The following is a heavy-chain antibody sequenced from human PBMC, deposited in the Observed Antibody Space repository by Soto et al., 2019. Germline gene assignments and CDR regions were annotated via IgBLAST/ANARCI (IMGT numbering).Heavy chain of an antibody. CDR1: GDSVSSNSAL. CDR3: ARDCTNGVCYPSYHYGMDV. Sequence: PSQTLSLTCVISGDSVSSNSALWNWIRQSPSRGLEWLGRTYYRSKWYSDYAVSVKGRITINPDTSKNQFSLQLNSVTPEDTAVYYCARDCTNGVCYPSYHYGMDVWGQGTTVTVSS. D-gene: IGHD2-8*01. V-gene: IGHV6-1*01. CDR2: TYYRSKWYS. J-gene: IGHJ6*02.